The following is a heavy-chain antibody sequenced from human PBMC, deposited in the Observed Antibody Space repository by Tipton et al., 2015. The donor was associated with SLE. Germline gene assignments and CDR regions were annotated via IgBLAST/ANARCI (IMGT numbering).Heavy chain of an antibody. Sequence: TLSLTCTVSGGSIRSSNYYWGWIRQPPGKGLEWIGSIYYSGTTYYNPSLKSRVTISVDTSKNQFSLNLTSVTAADTAVYYCVRDRGGIFSVYFDYRGQGTLVTVSS. J-gene: IGHJ4*02. CDR2: IYYSGTT. V-gene: IGHV4-39*07. CDR3: VRDRGGIFSVYFDY. CDR1: GGSIRSSNYY. D-gene: IGHD1-26*01.